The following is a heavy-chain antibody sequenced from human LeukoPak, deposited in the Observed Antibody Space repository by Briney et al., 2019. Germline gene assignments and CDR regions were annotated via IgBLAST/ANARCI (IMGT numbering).Heavy chain of an antibody. Sequence: GGSLRLSCAVSGFTVSGNYMSWVRQAPGKGLEWVSLIYSGGTTYYADSVKGRFTISRDNSKDTLYLQMNSLRAEDTAVYYCAKDRWDVFSQQLGLGSGYFDYWGQGTLVTVSS. CDR2: IYSGGTT. J-gene: IGHJ4*02. CDR3: AKDRWDVFSQQLGLGSGYFDY. V-gene: IGHV3-53*01. D-gene: IGHD6-13*01. CDR1: GFTVSGNY.